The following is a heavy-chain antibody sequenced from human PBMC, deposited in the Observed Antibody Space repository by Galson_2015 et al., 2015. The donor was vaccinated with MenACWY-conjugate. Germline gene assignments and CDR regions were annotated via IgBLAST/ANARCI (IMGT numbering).Heavy chain of an antibody. CDR3: ARIGGYNTGYYFDY. V-gene: IGHV2-70*11. Sequence: PALVKPTPTLTLTCTFSGFSLSTSGMCVSWIRQPPGKALEWLARIDWDDDKYYSTSLKTRLTISKDTSKNQVVLTMTNMDPVDTATYYCARIGGYNTGYYFDYWGQGTLVTVSS. CDR2: IDWDDDK. CDR1: GFSLSTSGMC. J-gene: IGHJ4*02. D-gene: IGHD5-24*01.